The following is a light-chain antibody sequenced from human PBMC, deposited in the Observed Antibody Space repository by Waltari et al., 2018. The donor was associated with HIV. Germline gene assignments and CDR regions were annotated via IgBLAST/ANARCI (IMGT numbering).Light chain of an antibody. V-gene: IGLV2-23*02. J-gene: IGLJ3*02. CDR3: CSYAGSNSWV. Sequence: SALPRPPSVSGPHGHSTTFPCSGTTIDLGRYTLVSWDQQDPGKAPKLMIYDVNKRPSGVSNRFSGSKSGNTASLTISGLQAEDEADYYCCSYAGSNSWVFGGGTKLTVL. CDR2: DVN. CDR1: TIDLGRYTL.